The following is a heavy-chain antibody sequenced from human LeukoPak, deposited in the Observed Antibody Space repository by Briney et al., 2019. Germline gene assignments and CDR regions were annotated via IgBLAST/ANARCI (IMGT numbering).Heavy chain of an antibody. CDR2: IYSGGST. D-gene: IGHD3-3*01. CDR1: GFTVSSNY. V-gene: IGHV3-66*01. Sequence: PGGSLRLSCAASGFTVSSNYMSWVRQAPGKGLEWVSVIYSGGSTYYADSVKGRFTISRDNSKNTLYLQMNSLRAEDTAVYYCARESGPYYFDYWGQGTLVTVSS. CDR3: ARESGPYYFDY. J-gene: IGHJ4*02.